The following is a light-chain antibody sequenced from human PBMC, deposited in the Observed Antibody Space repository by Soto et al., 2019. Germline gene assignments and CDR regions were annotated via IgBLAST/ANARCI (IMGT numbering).Light chain of an antibody. J-gene: IGKJ4*01. CDR2: DAS. V-gene: IGKV3-11*01. CDR1: QSVNSF. Sequence: EIVLTQSPATLSLSPGERATLSCRASQSVNSFLTWYQQKPGQAPRLLIYDASNMATGIPGRFSGSGSETDFTLTISSLEPEDFAVYYCQQRTNWPLTFGGGTNVEIK. CDR3: QQRTNWPLT.